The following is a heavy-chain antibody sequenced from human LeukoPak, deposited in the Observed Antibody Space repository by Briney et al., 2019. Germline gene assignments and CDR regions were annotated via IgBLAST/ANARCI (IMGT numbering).Heavy chain of an antibody. J-gene: IGHJ4*02. V-gene: IGHV4-34*01. Sequence: GSLRLSCAASGFSFKDYYFSWIRQPPGKGLEWIGEINHSGSTDYNPSLKSRVTMSVDTSNKQFSLKLSSVTAADTAVYYCARGPNFDYWGQGTLVTVSS. CDR3: ARGPNFDY. CDR2: INHSGST. CDR1: GFSFKDYY.